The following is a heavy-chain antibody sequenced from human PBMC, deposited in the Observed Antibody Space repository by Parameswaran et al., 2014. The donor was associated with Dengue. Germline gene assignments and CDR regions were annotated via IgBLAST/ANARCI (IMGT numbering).Heavy chain of an antibody. V-gene: IGHV1-18*01. Sequence: WVRQAPGQGLEWMGWISAYNGNTNYAQKLQGRVTMTTDTSTSTAYMELRSLRSDDTAVYYCAKEGGSNDFWSGYPIDYWGQGTLVTVSS. J-gene: IGHJ4*02. CDR2: ISAYNGNT. CDR3: AKEGGSNDFWSGYPIDY. D-gene: IGHD3-3*01.